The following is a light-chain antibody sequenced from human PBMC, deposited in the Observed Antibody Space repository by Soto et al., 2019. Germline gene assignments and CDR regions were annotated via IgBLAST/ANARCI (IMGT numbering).Light chain of an antibody. V-gene: IGKV3-15*01. CDR2: GAS. J-gene: IGKJ1*01. Sequence: EIVMTQSPATLSVPPGERATLSCRASQSVSSNLAWYQQKPGQAPRLLIYGASTRATGIPGRFSGSGSGTEFTLTISSLQSEDFAVYYCQQYNNWRTFGQGTRWIS. CDR1: QSVSSN. CDR3: QQYNNWRT.